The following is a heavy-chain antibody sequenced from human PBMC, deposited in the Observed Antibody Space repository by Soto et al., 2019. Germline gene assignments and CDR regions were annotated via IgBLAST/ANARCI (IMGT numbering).Heavy chain of an antibody. Sequence: SETLSLTCTVSGGSISSGGYYWSWIRQHPGKGLEWIGYIYYSGSTYYNPSLKSRVTISVDTSKNQFSLKLSSVAAADTAVYYCARDFMVRGVTWFDPWGQGTLVTVSS. CDR1: GGSISSGGYY. J-gene: IGHJ5*02. V-gene: IGHV4-31*03. CDR3: ARDFMVRGVTWFDP. D-gene: IGHD3-10*01. CDR2: IYYSGST.